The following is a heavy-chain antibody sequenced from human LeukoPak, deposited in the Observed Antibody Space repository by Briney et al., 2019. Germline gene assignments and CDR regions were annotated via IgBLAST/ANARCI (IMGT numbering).Heavy chain of an antibody. CDR1: GYTFIDYA. J-gene: IGHJ5*02. Sequence: ASVKVSCKASGYTFIDYAIHWVRQAPGQSLEWVGWISRGNDDTKYSQKFQGRVTITKDTSANTVYMELSSLRSEDTAVYYCARDWAPGGSPLDPWGQGTLVTVSS. CDR3: ARDWAPGGSPLDP. D-gene: IGHD3-10*01. CDR2: ISRGNDDT. V-gene: IGHV1-3*01.